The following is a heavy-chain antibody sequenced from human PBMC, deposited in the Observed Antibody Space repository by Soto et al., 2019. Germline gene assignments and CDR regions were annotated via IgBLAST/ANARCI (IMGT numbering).Heavy chain of an antibody. Sequence: ASVKVSCKASGYTFTSYYMHWVRQAPGQGLEWMGIINPSGGSTSYAQKFQGRVTMTRDTSTSTVYMELSSLRSEDTAVYYCARETTVAPSYYYYYGMDVWGQGTTVTVSS. D-gene: IGHD4-17*01. CDR1: GYTFTSYY. V-gene: IGHV1-46*01. J-gene: IGHJ6*02. CDR2: INPSGGST. CDR3: ARETTVAPSYYYYYGMDV.